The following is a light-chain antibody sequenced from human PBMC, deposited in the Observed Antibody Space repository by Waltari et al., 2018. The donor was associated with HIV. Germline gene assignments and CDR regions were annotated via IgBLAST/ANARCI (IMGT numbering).Light chain of an antibody. Sequence: DVQMTQSPSFLSASVGDSVSITYRPSQGVGQYLNWYQQKPGKAPKLLIYAALAKQPGVPWRLTGGGLGTGFALAIDSLQPDDAATYFCQQTMTAPYTFGPGT. CDR3: QQTMTAPYT. CDR1: QGVGQY. J-gene: IGKJ2*01. V-gene: IGKV1-39*01. CDR2: AAL.